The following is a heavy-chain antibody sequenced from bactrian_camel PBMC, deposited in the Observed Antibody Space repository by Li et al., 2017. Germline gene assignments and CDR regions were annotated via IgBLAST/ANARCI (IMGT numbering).Heavy chain of an antibody. Sequence: QVQLVEAGGGSVQAGGSLRLSCVVTGHTRGSNCIGWFRQAPGKGPEEREGVASLASDGSSIYANSLKGRFSVSKDNARNWLDLQMDSLEPGDTARYYCAADRRHHGPPSLRPGDYSVWGQGTQVTVS. J-gene: IGHJ4*01. CDR2: LASDGSS. V-gene: IGHV3S53*01. D-gene: IGHD2*01. CDR1: GHTRGSNC. CDR3: AADRRHHGPPSLRPGDYSV.